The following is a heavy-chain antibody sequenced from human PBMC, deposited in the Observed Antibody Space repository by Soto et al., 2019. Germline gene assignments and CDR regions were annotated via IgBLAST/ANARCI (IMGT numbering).Heavy chain of an antibody. CDR1: GYTFTSYA. J-gene: IGHJ6*02. Sequence: ASVKVSCKASGYTFTSYAMHWVRQAPGQRLEWMGWINAGNGNIKYSQKFQGRVTITRDTSASTAYMELSSLRSEDTAVYYCARDDHCSGGSCYSVLYYYYYGMDVWGQGTTVTVSS. D-gene: IGHD2-15*01. CDR3: ARDDHCSGGSCYSVLYYYYYGMDV. CDR2: INAGNGNI. V-gene: IGHV1-3*01.